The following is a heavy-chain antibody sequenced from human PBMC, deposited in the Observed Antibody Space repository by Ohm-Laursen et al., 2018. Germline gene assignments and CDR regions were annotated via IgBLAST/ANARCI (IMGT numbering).Heavy chain of an antibody. CDR1: GFTFSTHY. V-gene: IGHV3-23*01. CDR3: AKRDVSNYHCFDS. CDR2: ISGTGHNT. Sequence: SLRLSCAASGFTFSTHYMTWVRQAPGKGLEWVSAISGTGHNTYYADSVKGRFTISRDNSKNTLYLQMNSLRAEDTAVYYCAKRDVSNYHCFDSWGQGTLVTVSS. D-gene: IGHD4-11*01. J-gene: IGHJ4*02.